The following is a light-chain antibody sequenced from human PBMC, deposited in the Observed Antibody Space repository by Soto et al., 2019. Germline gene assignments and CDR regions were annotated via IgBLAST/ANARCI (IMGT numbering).Light chain of an antibody. CDR3: QQLNSYTLT. CDR2: AAS. J-gene: IGKJ4*01. V-gene: IGKV1-9*01. CDR1: QGISNY. Sequence: IHLTQSPSSLSASIGYIFTITCRASQGISNYLAWYQQKAGKAPKLLIYAASTLQSGVPSRFRGSGSGTDFTLTISSLRTEDFATYYCQQLNSYTLTFGGGTKVDIK.